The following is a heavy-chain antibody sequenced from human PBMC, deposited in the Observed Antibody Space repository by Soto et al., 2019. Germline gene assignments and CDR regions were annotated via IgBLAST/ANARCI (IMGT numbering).Heavy chain of an antibody. CDR2: IGTAGDT. J-gene: IGHJ6*04. D-gene: IGHD6-13*01. CDR1: GFTFSSYD. V-gene: IGHV3-13*01. Sequence: EVQLVESGGGLLQPGGSLRLSCAASGFTFSSYDMHWVRQATGKGLEWVSAIGTAGDTYYPGSVKGRFSISREAAQNSLYLQMHGMRAGEPSVYYSARGGRIAAAGTPYYYGMDVRGKGTTVTVSS. CDR3: ARGGRIAAAGTPYYYGMDV.